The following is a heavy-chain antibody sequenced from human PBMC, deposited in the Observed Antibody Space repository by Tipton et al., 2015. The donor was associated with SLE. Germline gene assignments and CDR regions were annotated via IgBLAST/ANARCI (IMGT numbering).Heavy chain of an antibody. CDR2: VYYTGST. CDR1: GGSISTSSYY. CDR3: AGGDCGGDCYTDYYGMDV. J-gene: IGHJ6*02. D-gene: IGHD2-21*01. V-gene: IGHV4-39*07. Sequence: TLSLTCTVSGGSISTSSYYWGWIRQPPGKGLEWIGNVYYTGSTFYNPSLKSRVTLSVDTSKNQFSLKLSSVTAADTAVYYCAGGDCGGDCYTDYYGMDVWGQGTTVTVSS.